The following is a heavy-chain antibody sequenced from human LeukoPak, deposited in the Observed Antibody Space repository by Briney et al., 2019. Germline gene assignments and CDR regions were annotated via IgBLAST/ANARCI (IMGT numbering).Heavy chain of an antibody. J-gene: IGHJ4*02. D-gene: IGHD3-22*01. Sequence: SETLSLTCTVSGGSISNGDHYWSWIRQHPGKGLEWIGHIYYSGSTNYNPSLKSRVTISVDTSKNQFSLKLSSVTAADTAVYYCARGNLYYFDSSGYYFKFDYWGQGTLVTVSS. CDR2: IYYSGST. CDR3: ARGNLYYFDSSGYYFKFDY. V-gene: IGHV4-31*03. CDR1: GGSISNGDHY.